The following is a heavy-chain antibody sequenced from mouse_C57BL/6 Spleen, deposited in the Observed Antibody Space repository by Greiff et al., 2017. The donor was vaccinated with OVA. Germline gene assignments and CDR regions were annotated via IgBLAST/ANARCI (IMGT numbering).Heavy chain of an antibody. Sequence: EVHLVESGGGLVQPGGSLKLSCAASGFTFSDYYMYWVRQTPEKRLEGVAYISNGGGSTYYPDTVKGRFTISRDNAKNTLYLQMSRLKSEDTAMYYGARRDWDKYYFDYWGQGTTLTVSS. CDR1: GFTFSDYY. V-gene: IGHV5-12*01. J-gene: IGHJ2*01. CDR2: ISNGGGST. D-gene: IGHD4-1*01. CDR3: ARRDWDKYYFDY.